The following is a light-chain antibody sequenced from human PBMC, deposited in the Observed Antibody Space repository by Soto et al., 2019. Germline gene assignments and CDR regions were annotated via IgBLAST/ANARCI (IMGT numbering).Light chain of an antibody. CDR1: QSVNRK. CDR3: QQYDNWHPWT. J-gene: IGKJ1*01. CDR2: GAS. Sequence: EIVMTQSPATLSVSPGERSTLSCMAIQSVNRKLAWYQQQPCQAPRLLIYGASSRATGVPARFSGSGSGTEFTLTISSLQYEDFAVYYCQQYDNWHPWTFGQGTKVDIK. V-gene: IGKV3-15*01.